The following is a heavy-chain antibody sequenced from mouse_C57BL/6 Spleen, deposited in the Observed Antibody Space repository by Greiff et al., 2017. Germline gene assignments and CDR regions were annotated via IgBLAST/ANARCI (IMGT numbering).Heavy chain of an antibody. CDR3: ERALYDGYHWYFDV. J-gene: IGHJ1*03. D-gene: IGHD2-3*01. CDR2: IYPGDGDT. Sequence: VQLQQSGPELVKPGASVKISCKASGYAFSSSWMNWVKQRPGKGLEWIGRIYPGDGDTNYNGKFKGKATLTADNSSSTAYMQLSSLTSEDSAVYFCERALYDGYHWYFDVWGTGTTVTVSS. CDR1: GYAFSSSW. V-gene: IGHV1-82*01.